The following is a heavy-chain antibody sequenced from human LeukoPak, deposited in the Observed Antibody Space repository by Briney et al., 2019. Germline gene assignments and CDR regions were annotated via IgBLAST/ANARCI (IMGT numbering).Heavy chain of an antibody. CDR3: AKDSGTYYKAFDY. J-gene: IGHJ4*02. D-gene: IGHD1-26*01. V-gene: IGHV3-23*01. Sequence: PGRSQRLSCVASGFTFSSFGMHWVRQAPGKGLEWVSTINAAGGSTYYADSVKGRLTISRDNSKNTLYLQMNSLRAEDTAVYSCAKDSGTYYKAFDYWGQGTLVTVSS. CDR2: INAAGGST. CDR1: GFTFSSFG.